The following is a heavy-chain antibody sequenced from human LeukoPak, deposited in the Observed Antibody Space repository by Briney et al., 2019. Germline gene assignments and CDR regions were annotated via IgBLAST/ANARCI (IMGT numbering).Heavy chain of an antibody. CDR3: ARGPPNWGYDY. J-gene: IGHJ4*02. CDR1: RYTFTSYD. D-gene: IGHD7-27*01. CDR2: MSPNSGDT. Sequence: ASVKVSCTASRYTFTSYDFNWVRQATGQRPEWMGWMSPNSGDTGYAQKFQDRVTMTRNTSISTAYMELSSLRSDDTGVYYCARGPPNWGYDYWGPGTLVTVSS. V-gene: IGHV1-8*01.